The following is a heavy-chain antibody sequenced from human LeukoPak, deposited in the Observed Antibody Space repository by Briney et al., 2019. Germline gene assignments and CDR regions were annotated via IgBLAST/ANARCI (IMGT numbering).Heavy chain of an antibody. CDR2: MNPNSGNT. Sequence: GASVKVSCKASGYTFTSYDINWVRQATGQGLEWMGWMNPNSGNTGYAQKFQGRVTMTRNTSISTAYMELSSLRSEDTPVYYCARGRLTVTTFNYWGQGTLVTVSS. V-gene: IGHV1-8*01. CDR1: GYTFTSYD. J-gene: IGHJ4*02. D-gene: IGHD4-17*01. CDR3: ARGRLTVTTFNY.